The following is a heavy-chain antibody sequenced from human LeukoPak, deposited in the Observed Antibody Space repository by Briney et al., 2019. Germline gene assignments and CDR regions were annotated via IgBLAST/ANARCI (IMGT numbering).Heavy chain of an antibody. V-gene: IGHV3-21*01. Sequence: PGGSLRLSCVVSGFTFSSYSMNWVRQAPGKGLEWVSSISSSSSYMYYADSVKGRFTISRDNAKNSLYLQMNSLRAEDTAVYFCAKDSGWNDGGGIYMDVWGKGTTATVSS. CDR2: ISSSSSYM. CDR3: AKDSGWNDGGGIYMDV. J-gene: IGHJ6*03. D-gene: IGHD1-1*01. CDR1: GFTFSSYS.